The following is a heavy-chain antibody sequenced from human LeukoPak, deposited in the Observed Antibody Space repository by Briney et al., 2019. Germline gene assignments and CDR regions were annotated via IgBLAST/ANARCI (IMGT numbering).Heavy chain of an antibody. V-gene: IGHV1-18*01. CDR2: ISAYNGNT. J-gene: IGHJ4*02. CDR1: GYTSTNNG. D-gene: IGHD4-17*01. Sequence: ASVKVSCKASGYTSTNNGIHWVRPAPCQGLEWMGSISAYNGNTNYAQIVQGRVSMTTDTSTSTAYMELRSLRSDDTAVYYCARDEYGASGYWGQGTLLTVSS. CDR3: ARDEYGASGY.